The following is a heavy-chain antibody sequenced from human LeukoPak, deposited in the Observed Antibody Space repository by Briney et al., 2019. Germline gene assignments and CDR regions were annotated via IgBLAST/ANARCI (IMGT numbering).Heavy chain of an antibody. J-gene: IGHJ4*02. CDR3: ARLTYYDFWSGYQTFDY. V-gene: IGHV2-70*11. CDR2: IDWDDDK. CDR1: GFSLSTSGMC. Sequence: SGSTLVNPTQTLTLTCTFSGFSLSTSGMCVSWIRQPPGKALEWLARIDWDDDKYYSTSLKTRLTISKDTSKNQVVLTMTNMDPVDTATYYCARLTYYDFWSGYQTFDYWGQGTLVTVSS. D-gene: IGHD3-3*01.